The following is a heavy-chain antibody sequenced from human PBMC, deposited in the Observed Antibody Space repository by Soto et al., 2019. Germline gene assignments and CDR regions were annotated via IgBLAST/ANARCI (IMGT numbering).Heavy chain of an antibody. V-gene: IGHV1-18*01. CDR2: ISAYNAYT. CDR1: GYTFIRYG. Sequence: QVQLVQSAAEVKKPGASVKVSCKASGYTFIRYGITWVRQAPGRGLEGMGWISAYNAYTIYAQKPQGRVTMTPDTSTRTVYMELAGLQSHDTAVYYCARGGYFYNSWGKLSHYGLDVWGQGTSVTVSS. CDR3: ARGGYFYNSWGKLSHYGLDV. D-gene: IGHD3-16*01. J-gene: IGHJ6*02.